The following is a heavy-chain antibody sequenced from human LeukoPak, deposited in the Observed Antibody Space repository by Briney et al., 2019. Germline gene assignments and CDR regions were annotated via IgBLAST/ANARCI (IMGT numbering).Heavy chain of an antibody. CDR3: ARVGDYGDYSNFDY. CDR2: ISPNSGGT. D-gene: IGHD4-17*01. J-gene: IGHJ4*02. Sequence: ASVKVSCKASGYTFTDYHMHWVRQAPGQGLEWMGWISPNSGGTNYAQKFQGRVTMTRDTSISTAYMELSRLRSDDTAVYYCARVGDYGDYSNFDYWGQGTLVTVSS. V-gene: IGHV1-2*02. CDR1: GYTFTDYH.